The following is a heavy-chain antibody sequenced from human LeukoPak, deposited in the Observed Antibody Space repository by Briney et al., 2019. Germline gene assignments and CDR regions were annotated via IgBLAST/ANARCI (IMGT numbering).Heavy chain of an antibody. V-gene: IGHV1-2*02. D-gene: IGHD2-15*01. CDR3: ARRGVVVAAGGNWFDP. CDR1: GYTFTGYY. CDR2: INPNSGGT. Sequence: ASVKVPCKASGYTFTGYYMHWVRQAPGQGLEWMGWINPNSGGTNYAQKFQGRVTMTRDTSISTAYMELSRLRSDDTAVYYCARRGVVVAAGGNWFDPWGQGTLVTVSS. J-gene: IGHJ5*02.